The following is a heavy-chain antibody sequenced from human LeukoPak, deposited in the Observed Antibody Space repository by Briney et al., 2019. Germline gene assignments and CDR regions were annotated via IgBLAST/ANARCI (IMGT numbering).Heavy chain of an antibody. Sequence: GGSLRLSCAASGFTFSSYGMHWVRQAPGKGLEWVAFIRYDGSNKYYADSVKGRFTISRDNAKNSLYLQMNSLRAEDTAVYYCARETKGPFDYWGQGTLVTVSS. CDR1: GFTFSSYG. V-gene: IGHV3-30*02. CDR3: ARETKGPFDY. CDR2: IRYDGSNK. J-gene: IGHJ4*02.